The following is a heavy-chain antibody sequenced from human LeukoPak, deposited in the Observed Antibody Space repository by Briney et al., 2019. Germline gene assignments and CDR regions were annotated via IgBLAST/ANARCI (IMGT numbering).Heavy chain of an antibody. D-gene: IGHD6-13*01. CDR1: GYTLSGYY. V-gene: IGHV1-2*02. CDR3: ARSAAAGSFDY. Sequence: GASVKVSCRASGYTLSGYYIHWVRQAPGQRLEWMGWIKPNSGGTNSSQKFQGRVTMTWDTSISTAYMDLSRLRSDDTAVYYCARSAAAGSFDYWGQGTLVTVSS. J-gene: IGHJ4*02. CDR2: IKPNSGGT.